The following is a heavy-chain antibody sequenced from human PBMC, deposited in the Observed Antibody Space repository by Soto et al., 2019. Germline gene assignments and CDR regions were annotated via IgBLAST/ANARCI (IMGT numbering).Heavy chain of an antibody. CDR2: ISYDGSNK. Sequence: QVQLVESGGGVVQPGRSLRLSCAASGFTFSSYAMHWVRQAPGKGREWVAVISYDGSNKYYADSVKGRFTISRDNSKNTLYLQMNSLRAEDTAVYYCAREGIEMAFDYWGQGTLVTVSS. D-gene: IGHD2-15*01. J-gene: IGHJ4*02. CDR3: AREGIEMAFDY. CDR1: GFTFSSYA. V-gene: IGHV3-30-3*01.